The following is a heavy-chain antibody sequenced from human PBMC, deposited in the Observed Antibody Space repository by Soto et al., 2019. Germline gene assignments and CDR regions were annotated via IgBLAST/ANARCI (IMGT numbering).Heavy chain of an antibody. CDR2: IIPILDTA. CDR1: GGTFSSNA. CDR3: ARKALAVGGLSYYGMDV. Sequence: SVKVSCKASGGTFSSNAISWVRQAAGQGLEWMGGIIPILDTAKYAQKFQGRVTITADKSTTTAYLELRGLRSDDTAVYYCARKALAVGGLSYYGMDVWGPGTTVTVSS. J-gene: IGHJ6*02. D-gene: IGHD6-19*01. V-gene: IGHV1-69*10.